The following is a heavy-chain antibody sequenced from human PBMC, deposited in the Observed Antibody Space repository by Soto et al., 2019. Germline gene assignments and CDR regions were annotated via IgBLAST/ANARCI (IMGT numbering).Heavy chain of an antibody. V-gene: IGHV1-2*02. J-gene: IGHJ4*02. Sequence: GASVKVSCKASGYTFTGYYMHWVRQAPGQGLEWMGWINPNSGGTNYAQKFQGRVTMTRDTSISTAYMELSRLRSDDTAVYYCARDLEYSSSWTTDYWGQGTLVTVSS. D-gene: IGHD6-13*01. CDR3: ARDLEYSSSWTTDY. CDR1: GYTFTGYY. CDR2: INPNSGGT.